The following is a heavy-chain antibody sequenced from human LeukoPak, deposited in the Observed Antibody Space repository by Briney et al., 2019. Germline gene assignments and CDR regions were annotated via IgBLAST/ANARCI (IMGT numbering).Heavy chain of an antibody. V-gene: IGHV3-7*01. CDR1: GFTFSNYW. CDR2: INQDGSQI. CDR3: AELGITMIGGV. J-gene: IGHJ6*04. Sequence: PGGSLRLSCADSGFTFSNYWMSWVRQAPGKGLEGVANINQDGSQIYYVDSMEGRFTISRDNAKNSLYLQMNSLRAEDTAVYYCAELGITMIGGVWGKGTTVTISS. D-gene: IGHD3-10*02.